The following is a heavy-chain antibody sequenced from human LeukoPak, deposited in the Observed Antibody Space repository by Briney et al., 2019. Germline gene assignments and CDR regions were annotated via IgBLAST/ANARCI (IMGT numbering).Heavy chain of an antibody. D-gene: IGHD3-22*01. Sequence: GGSLRLSRTASGFTFGDYAMSWFRQAPGKGLEWVGFIGSKAYGGTTEYAASVKGRFTISRDDSKSIAYLQMNSLKTEDTAVYYCTSYYDSSGYPGDYWGQGTLVTVSS. J-gene: IGHJ4*02. CDR1: GFTFGDYA. V-gene: IGHV3-49*03. CDR3: TSYYDSSGYPGDY. CDR2: IGSKAYGGTT.